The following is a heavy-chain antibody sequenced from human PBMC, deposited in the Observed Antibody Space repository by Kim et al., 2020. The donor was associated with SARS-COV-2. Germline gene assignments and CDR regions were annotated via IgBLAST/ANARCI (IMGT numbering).Heavy chain of an antibody. J-gene: IGHJ6*02. V-gene: IGHV4-39*01. Sequence: SETLSLTCTVSGGSISSSSYYWGWIRQPPGKRLEWIGSIYYSGSTYYNPSLKSRVTISVDTSKNQFSLKLSSVTAADTAVYYCARQNRIAAAGIGYYGMDVWGQGTTVTVSS. D-gene: IGHD6-13*01. CDR1: GGSISSSSYY. CDR3: ARQNRIAAAGIGYYGMDV. CDR2: IYYSGST.